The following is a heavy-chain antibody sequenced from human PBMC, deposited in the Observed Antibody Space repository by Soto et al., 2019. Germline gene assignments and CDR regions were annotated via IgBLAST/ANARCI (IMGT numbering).Heavy chain of an antibody. Sequence: SETLSLTCAVYGGSFSGYYWSWIRQPPGKGLEWIGEINHSGSTNYNPSLKSRVTISVDTSKNQFSLKLSSVTAADTAVYYCARASRSGYYTGFDYWGQGTLVTVSS. CDR1: GGSFSGYY. CDR2: INHSGST. CDR3: ARASRSGYYTGFDY. D-gene: IGHD3-3*01. J-gene: IGHJ4*02. V-gene: IGHV4-34*01.